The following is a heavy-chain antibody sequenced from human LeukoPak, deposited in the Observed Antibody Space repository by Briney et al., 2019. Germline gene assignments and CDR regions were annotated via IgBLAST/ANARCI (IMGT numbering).Heavy chain of an antibody. CDR1: GGSISSSSYY. CDR3: ARVVNYYGSRDY. V-gene: IGHV4-39*07. Sequence: PSETLSLTCTVSGGSISSSSYYWGWIRQPPGKGLEWIGSIYYSGSTYYNPSLKSRVTISVDTSKNQFSLKLSSVTAADTAVYYCARVVNYYGSRDYWGQGTLVTVSS. CDR2: IYYSGST. D-gene: IGHD3-10*01. J-gene: IGHJ4*02.